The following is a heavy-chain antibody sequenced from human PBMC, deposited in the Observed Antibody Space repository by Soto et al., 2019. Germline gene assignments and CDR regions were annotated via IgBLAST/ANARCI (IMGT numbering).Heavy chain of an antibody. CDR2: IKSKTDGGTT. V-gene: IGHV3-15*01. CDR1: GFTFSNAW. CDR3: TTSGRPFFGVVIRYFDY. D-gene: IGHD3-3*01. J-gene: IGHJ4*02. Sequence: GGSLRLSCAASGFTFSNAWMSWVRQAPGKGLEWVGRIKSKTDGGTTDYAAPVKGRFTISRDDSKNTLYLQMNSLKTEDTAVYYCTTSGRPFFGVVIRYFDYWGQGTLVTVSS.